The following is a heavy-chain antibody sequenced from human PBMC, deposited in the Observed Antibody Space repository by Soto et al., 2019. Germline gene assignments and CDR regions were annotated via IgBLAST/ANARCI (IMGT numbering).Heavy chain of an antibody. D-gene: IGHD3-22*01. CDR1: GFTFSNYG. J-gene: IGHJ5*02. CDR3: AKDLFSTMRCCPES. V-gene: IGHV3-30*18. Sequence: QVQLVESGGGVVQPGRSLRLSCAASGFTFSNYGMHWVRQAPGKGLEWVAVTSFDGSIKNYADSVEGRFTISRDNSQNTLYLHMTALTAEDTAVYYCAKDLFSTMRCCPESWGQGTLVTVSS. CDR2: TSFDGSIK.